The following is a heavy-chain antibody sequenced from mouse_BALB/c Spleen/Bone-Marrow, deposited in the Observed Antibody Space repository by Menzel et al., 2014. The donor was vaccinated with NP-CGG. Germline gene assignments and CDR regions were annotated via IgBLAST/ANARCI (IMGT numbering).Heavy chain of an antibody. CDR1: GYTFSSYW. D-gene: IGHD1-1*01. CDR3: ARWDTTAMDY. CDR2: ILPGRGST. Sequence: QVQLQQSGAELMKPGASVKISCKATGYTFSSYWIEWVKQRPGHGLEWIGEILPGRGSTNYNEKFKGKATFTSDTSSNTAYMQLSSLTSEDSAVYYCARWDTTAMDYWGQGTPVTVSS. J-gene: IGHJ4*01. V-gene: IGHV1-9*01.